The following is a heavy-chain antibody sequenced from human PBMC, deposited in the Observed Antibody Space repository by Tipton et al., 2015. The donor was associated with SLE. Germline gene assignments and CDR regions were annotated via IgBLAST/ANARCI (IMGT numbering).Heavy chain of an antibody. CDR1: GASISPNY. CDR2: IYSSVST. CDR3: ARDAGPRDYFDF. V-gene: IGHV4-59*12. J-gene: IGHJ4*02. Sequence: GLVKPSETLSLTCAVSGASISPNYWSWIRQPTGKGLEWIGYIYSSVSTNYNPSLKSRVTISVDTSKNQFSLKLSSVTAADTAVYYCARDAGPRDYFDFWGQGTLVNVSS.